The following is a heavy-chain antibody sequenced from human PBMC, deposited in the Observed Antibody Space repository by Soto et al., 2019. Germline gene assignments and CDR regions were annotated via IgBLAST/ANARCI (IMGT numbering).Heavy chain of an antibody. CDR2: IKSKTDGGTT. D-gene: IGHD6-6*01. J-gene: IGHJ4*02. CDR3: TTGSTSTKNY. V-gene: IGHV3-15*01. Sequence: PGESLRLSCAASGFTFSNAWLSWVRQAPGKGLEWVGRIKSKTDGGTTDYTAPVKGRFTISRDDSKNTLYLQMNSLKIEDTAVYYCTTGSTSTKNYWGQGTLVTVSS. CDR1: GFTFSNAW.